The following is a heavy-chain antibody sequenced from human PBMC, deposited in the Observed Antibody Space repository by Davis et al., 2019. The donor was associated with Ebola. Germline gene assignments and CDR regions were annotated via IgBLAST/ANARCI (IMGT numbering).Heavy chain of an antibody. J-gene: IGHJ4*02. CDR2: ISAYNGNT. CDR3: ARDKHLMQPFDY. CDR1: GYTFTSYG. D-gene: IGHD6-13*01. Sequence: AASVKVSCKASGYTFTSYGISWVRQAPGQGLEWMGWISAYNGNTNYAQKLQGRVTMTTDTSTSTAYMELRSLRSEDTAVYYCARDKHLMQPFDYWGQGALVTVSS. V-gene: IGHV1-18*01.